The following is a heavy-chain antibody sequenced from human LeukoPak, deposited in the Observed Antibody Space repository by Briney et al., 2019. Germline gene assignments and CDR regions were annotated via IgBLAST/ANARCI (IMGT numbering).Heavy chain of an antibody. CDR2: IYYSGST. CDR1: GGSFRNYY. CDR3: ARHPALSGSYLDY. V-gene: IGHV4-59*08. J-gene: IGHJ4*02. D-gene: IGHD1-26*01. Sequence: PSETLSLTCTVSGGSFRNYYWSWVRQPPGKGLEWIGYIYYSGSTNYNPSLKSRVTISVDTSKNQFSLKLSSVTAADTAVYYCARHPALSGSYLDYWGQGTLVTVSS.